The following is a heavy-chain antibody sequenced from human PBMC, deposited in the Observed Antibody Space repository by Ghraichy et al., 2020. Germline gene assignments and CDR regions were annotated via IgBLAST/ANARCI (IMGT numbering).Heavy chain of an antibody. V-gene: IGHV1-24*01. CDR3: ATLPGPRYYDYVWGSPPYYFDY. D-gene: IGHD3-16*01. CDR1: GYTLTELS. J-gene: IGHJ4*02. Sequence: ASVKVSCKVSGYTLTELSMHWVRQAPGKGLEWMGGFDPEDGETIYAQKFQGRVTMTEDTSTDTAYMELSSLRSEDTAVYYCATLPGPRYYDYVWGSPPYYFDYWGQGTLVTVSS. CDR2: FDPEDGET.